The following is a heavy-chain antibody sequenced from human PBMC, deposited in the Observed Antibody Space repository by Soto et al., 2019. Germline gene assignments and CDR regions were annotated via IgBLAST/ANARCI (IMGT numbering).Heavy chain of an antibody. Sequence: SETLSLTCAVSGGSISSNNWWSWVRQPPGKGLEWIGEIYHSESTNYNPSLKSRVTISLDKSKNQFSLKLSSVTAADTAVYYCAREAMTTHSPRYFDYWGQGALVTVS. V-gene: IGHV4-4*02. CDR1: GGSISSNNW. CDR2: IYHSEST. CDR3: AREAMTTHSPRYFDY. D-gene: IGHD4-17*01. J-gene: IGHJ4*02.